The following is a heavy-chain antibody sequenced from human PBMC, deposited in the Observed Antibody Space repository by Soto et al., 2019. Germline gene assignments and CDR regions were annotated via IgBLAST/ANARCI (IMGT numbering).Heavy chain of an antibody. CDR1: GGSISSGGYY. CDR2: IYYSGST. J-gene: IGHJ3*02. V-gene: IGHV4-31*03. CDR3: ARVSGVYSSSWYEAFDI. Sequence: QVQLQESGPGLVKPSQTLSLTCTVSGGSISSGGYYWSWIRQHPGKGLEWIGYIYYSGSTCYNPSLKSRVTISVDTSKNQCSLKLSSVTDADTAVYYCARVSGVYSSSWYEAFDIWGQGTMVAVSS. D-gene: IGHD6-13*01.